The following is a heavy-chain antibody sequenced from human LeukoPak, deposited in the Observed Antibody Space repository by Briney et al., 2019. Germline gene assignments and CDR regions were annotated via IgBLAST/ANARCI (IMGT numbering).Heavy chain of an antibody. Sequence: TSETLSLTCTVSGGSISTSSYYWGWIRQPPGKGLEWIGSVYYSGSSYSNPSLNSRVTISVDTSKNQFSLKMSSVTAADTAVYYCVRQGDAFDVWGRGTLVTVSS. V-gene: IGHV4-39*01. CDR3: VRQGDAFDV. CDR2: VYYSGSS. CDR1: GGSISTSSYY. J-gene: IGHJ3*01.